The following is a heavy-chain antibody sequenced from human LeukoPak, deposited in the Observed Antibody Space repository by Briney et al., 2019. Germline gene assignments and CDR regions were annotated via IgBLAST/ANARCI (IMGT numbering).Heavy chain of an antibody. CDR3: ARSSGYYFGPARYFDY. V-gene: IGHV4-34*01. CDR2: INHSGST. J-gene: IGHJ4*02. D-gene: IGHD3-22*01. CDR1: GGSFSGYY. Sequence: SETLSLTCAVYGGSFSGYYWSWIRQPPGKGLEWIGEINHSGSTNYNPSLKSRVTISVDTSKNQFSLKLSSVTAADTAVYYCARSSGYYFGPARYFDYWGQGTLVTVSS.